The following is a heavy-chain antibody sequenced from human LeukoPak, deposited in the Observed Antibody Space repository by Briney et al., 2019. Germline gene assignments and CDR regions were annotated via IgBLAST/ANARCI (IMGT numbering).Heavy chain of an antibody. CDR1: GYTFTGYY. Sequence: GASVKVSCKASGYTFTGYYMHWVRQAPGQGREWMGWINPNSGGTNYAQKFQGRVTMTRDTSISTAYMELSRLRSDDTAVYYCARVRVVATIGPDIGHWGQGTLVTVSS. V-gene: IGHV1-2*02. J-gene: IGHJ4*02. CDR3: ARVRVVATIGPDIGH. D-gene: IGHD5-12*01. CDR2: INPNSGGT.